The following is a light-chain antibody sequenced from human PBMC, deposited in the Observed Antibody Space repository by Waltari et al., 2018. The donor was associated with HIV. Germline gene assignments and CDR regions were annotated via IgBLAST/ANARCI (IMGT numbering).Light chain of an antibody. Sequence: IVLTQSPGTLSLSPGERATLSCRASQSVNSTFLTWYQQKPGQAPRLLIYGASSRATGIPDRFSGSGSGTDFTLTISRLEPEDFAVFYCQHYDTSPAYTFGQGTKLEIK. J-gene: IGKJ2*01. CDR1: QSVNSTF. CDR3: QHYDTSPAYT. CDR2: GAS. V-gene: IGKV3-20*01.